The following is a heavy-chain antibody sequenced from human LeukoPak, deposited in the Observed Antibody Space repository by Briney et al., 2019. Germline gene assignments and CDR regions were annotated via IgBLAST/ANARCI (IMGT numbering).Heavy chain of an antibody. CDR1: GGSISSGYY. Sequence: PSETLSLTCTVSGGSISSGYYWGWIRPPPGKGLEWIGSVYHSGNTYYNPSLKSRVTISVDTSKKQFSLKLSSVTAADTAVYYCARILPTNYGDYGFDYWGQGTLVTVSS. D-gene: IGHD4-17*01. CDR3: ARILPTNYGDYGFDY. CDR2: VYHSGNT. V-gene: IGHV4-38-2*02. J-gene: IGHJ4*02.